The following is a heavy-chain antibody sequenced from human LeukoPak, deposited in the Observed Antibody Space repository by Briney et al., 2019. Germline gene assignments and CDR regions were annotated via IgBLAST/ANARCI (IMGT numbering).Heavy chain of an antibody. J-gene: IGHJ4*02. CDR1: GGSISSGDYY. D-gene: IGHD3-22*01. V-gene: IGHV4-30-4*01. CDR2: IYYSGST. Sequence: SQTLSLTCTVSGGSISSGDYYWSWIRQPPGKGLEWIVYIYYSGSTYYNPSLKSRVTISVDTSKNQFSLKLSSVTAADTAVYYCASSKNRRYYYDSSGYLSWGQGTLVTVSS. CDR3: ASSKNRRYYYDSSGYLS.